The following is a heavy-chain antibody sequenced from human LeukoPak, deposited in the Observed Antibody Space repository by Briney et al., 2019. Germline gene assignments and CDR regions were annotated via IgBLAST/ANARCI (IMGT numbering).Heavy chain of an antibody. CDR2: IWYDGSNK. J-gene: IGHJ6*03. V-gene: IGHV3-33*06. CDR1: GFTFSSYG. D-gene: IGHD6-13*01. CDR3: AKDPSTIAAAGMGVYYYMDV. Sequence: PGGSLRLSCAASGFTFSSYGMHWVRQAPGKGLEWVAAIWYDGSNKYYADSVKGRFTISRDNSKNTLYLQMNSLRAEDTAVYYCAKDPSTIAAAGMGVYYYMDVWGKGTTVTVSS.